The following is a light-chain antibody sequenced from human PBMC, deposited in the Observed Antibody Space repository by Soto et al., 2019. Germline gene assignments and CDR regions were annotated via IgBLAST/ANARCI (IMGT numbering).Light chain of an antibody. CDR3: SSYTNSDTLV. V-gene: IGLV2-14*01. CDR1: SSDVGGYNY. J-gene: IGLJ2*01. Sequence: QSALTQPASVSGSPGQSITISCSGTSSDVGGYNYVSWYQQHPGKAPKLMIYEVSNRPLGVSNRFSGSKSGNTASLTISGLQAEDEADYYCSSYTNSDTLVFGGGTKVTVL. CDR2: EVS.